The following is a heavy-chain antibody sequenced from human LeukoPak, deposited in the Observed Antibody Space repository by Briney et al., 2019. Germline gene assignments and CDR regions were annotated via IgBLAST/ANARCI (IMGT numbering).Heavy chain of an antibody. V-gene: IGHV3-74*01. Sequence: PGGSLRLSCAASGFTFSNYWMRWVRQAPGEGLMWLSRINSDGSTTSYAGSVKGRFTISRDNAKNTLYLQLNTLRAEDTAVYYCARETWGGLDYWGQGTLVSVSS. J-gene: IGHJ4*02. CDR3: ARETWGGLDY. D-gene: IGHD3-16*01. CDR1: GFTFSNYW. CDR2: INSDGSTT.